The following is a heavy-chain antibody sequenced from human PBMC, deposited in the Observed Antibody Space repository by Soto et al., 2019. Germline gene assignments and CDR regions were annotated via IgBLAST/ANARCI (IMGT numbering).Heavy chain of an antibody. CDR3: ARQGFGALHGLVGV. J-gene: IGHJ6*02. CDR1: GGSISSYY. D-gene: IGHD3-10*01. V-gene: IGHV4-59*08. Sequence: QVPLQESGPGLVKPSETLSLSCTVSGGSISSYYWSWIRQTPGKGLEWIGYVHDSWGPNYNPSLKSRVAISLDTSKSQFSLKLTSVTATDTAVYYCARQGFGALHGLVGVWGQGTTVTVSS. CDR2: VHDSWGP.